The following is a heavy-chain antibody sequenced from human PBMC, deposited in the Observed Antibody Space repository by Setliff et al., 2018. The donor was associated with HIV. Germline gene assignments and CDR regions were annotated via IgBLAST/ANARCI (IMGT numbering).Heavy chain of an antibody. Sequence: GESLKISCMGSGYSFTTYWSTWVRQMPGKGLEWMGRIDPSDSYTDYSQSFHGHVTLSVDRSINTAYLQWSSLKASDTAMYYCARVGPGHRDGKIYDTFDIWGQGTLVTVTS. CDR2: IDPSDSYT. V-gene: IGHV5-10-1*01. D-gene: IGHD5-12*01. CDR1: GYSFTTYW. CDR3: ARVGPGHRDGKIYDTFDI. J-gene: IGHJ3*02.